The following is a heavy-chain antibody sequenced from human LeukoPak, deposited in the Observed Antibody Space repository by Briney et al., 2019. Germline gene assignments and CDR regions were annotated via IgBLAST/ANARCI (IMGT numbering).Heavy chain of an antibody. V-gene: IGHV3-48*03. CDR2: ISSSGSTT. Sequence: GGSLRLSCAASGFTFSSYEMKWVRQAPGKGLEWVSYISSSGSTTYYADSVKGRFTISRDNAKNSLYLQMNSLRAEDTAVYYCARAPRNYDYVWGSYRSPFDYWGQGTLVTVSS. CDR1: GFTFSSYE. D-gene: IGHD3-16*02. J-gene: IGHJ4*02. CDR3: ARAPRNYDYVWGSYRSPFDY.